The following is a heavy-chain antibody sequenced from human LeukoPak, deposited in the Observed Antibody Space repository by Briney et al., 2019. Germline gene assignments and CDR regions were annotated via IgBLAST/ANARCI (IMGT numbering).Heavy chain of an antibody. CDR3: ARDSIVLMVYAMPNWFDP. Sequence: ASVKVSCKASGYTFTSYGISWVRQAPGQVLEWMGWISAYNGNTNYAQKLQGRVTMTTGTSTSTAYMELRSLRSDDTAVYYCARDSIVLMVYAMPNWFDPWGQGTLVTVSS. D-gene: IGHD2-8*01. CDR2: ISAYNGNT. V-gene: IGHV1-18*01. J-gene: IGHJ5*02. CDR1: GYTFTSYG.